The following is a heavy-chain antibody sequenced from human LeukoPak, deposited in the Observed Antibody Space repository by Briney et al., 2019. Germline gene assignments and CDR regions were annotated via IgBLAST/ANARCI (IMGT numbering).Heavy chain of an antibody. Sequence: ASVKVSCKASGYTFTSYYMHWVRQAPGQGLEWMGIINPSGGSTSYAQKFQGRVTMTRDTSTSTVYMELSSLRSEDTAVYYCARDHPNSSGWSGRVEAFDLWGQGTTVTVSS. V-gene: IGHV1-46*01. CDR3: ARDHPNSSGWSGRVEAFDL. D-gene: IGHD6-19*01. J-gene: IGHJ3*01. CDR2: INPSGGST. CDR1: GYTFTSYY.